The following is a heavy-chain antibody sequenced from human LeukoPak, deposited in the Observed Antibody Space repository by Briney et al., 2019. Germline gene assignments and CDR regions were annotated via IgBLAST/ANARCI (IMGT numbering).Heavy chain of an antibody. CDR2: IYTSGST. V-gene: IGHV4-4*07. CDR1: GGSISSYY. J-gene: IGHJ4*02. D-gene: IGHD3-22*01. Sequence: SETLSLTCTVSGGSISSYYWSWIRQPAGKELEWIGRIYTSGSTNYNPSLKSRATMSVDTSKNQFSLKLSSVTAADTAVYYCARFGYYDSSGYYFDYWGQGTLVTVSS. CDR3: ARFGYYDSSGYYFDY.